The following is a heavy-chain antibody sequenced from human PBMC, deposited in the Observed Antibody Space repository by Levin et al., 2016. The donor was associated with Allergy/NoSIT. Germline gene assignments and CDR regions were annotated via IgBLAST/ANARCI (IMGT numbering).Heavy chain of an antibody. CDR2: ITDSGDNT. V-gene: IGHV3-23*01. CDR1: GFTFKNYA. J-gene: IGHJ4*02. D-gene: IGHD2-2*01. CDR3: AKGTLPYCNVANCYPFDF. Sequence: GESLKISCVASGFTFKNYAMSWVRQAPGKGLEWVSVITDSGDNTHSAASVKGRFTTSRDNSKNTLYLQMNSLRVEDTAVYSCAKGTLPYCNVANCYPFDFWGQGTLVTVSS.